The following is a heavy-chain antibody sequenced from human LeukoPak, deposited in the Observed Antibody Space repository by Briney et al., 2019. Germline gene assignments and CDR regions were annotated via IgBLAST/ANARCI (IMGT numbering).Heavy chain of an antibody. D-gene: IGHD3-22*01. CDR3: ARDRDSSGYDYFDY. CDR2: IWYDGSNK. Sequence: GRSLRLSCAASGFTFSSYAMHWVRQAPGKGLEWVAVIWYDGSNKYYADSVKGRFTISRDNSKNTLYLQMNSLRAEDTAVYYCARDRDSSGYDYFDYWGQGTLVTVSS. J-gene: IGHJ4*02. V-gene: IGHV3-33*08. CDR1: GFTFSSYA.